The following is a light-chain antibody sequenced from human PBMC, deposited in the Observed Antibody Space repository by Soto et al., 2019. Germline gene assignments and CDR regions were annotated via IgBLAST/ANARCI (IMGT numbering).Light chain of an antibody. Sequence: DIQMTQSPSAMSASVGARVTITCRARQGISNYLAWFQQKPGKVPKRLIYAASSLQSGVPSRFSGSGSGTEIPLTISSLQPEYFATYYCLQHNIYPSPFGHGTKVQIK. J-gene: IGKJ1*01. CDR3: LQHNIYPSP. CDR2: AAS. V-gene: IGKV1-17*03. CDR1: QGISNY.